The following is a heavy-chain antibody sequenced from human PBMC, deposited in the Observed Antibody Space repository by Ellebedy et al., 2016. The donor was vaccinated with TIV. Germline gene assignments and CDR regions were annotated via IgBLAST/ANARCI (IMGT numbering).Heavy chain of an antibody. Sequence: SLKISXAASGFTFDDYAMHWVRQAPGKGLEWVSGITWNSGTIGYADSVKGRFTISRDNAKNSLYLQMNSLRAEDTAVYYCARASRYILTGYFRYFDYWGQGTLVTVSS. CDR3: ARASRYILTGYFRYFDY. CDR2: ITWNSGTI. J-gene: IGHJ4*02. D-gene: IGHD3-9*01. V-gene: IGHV3-9*01. CDR1: GFTFDDYA.